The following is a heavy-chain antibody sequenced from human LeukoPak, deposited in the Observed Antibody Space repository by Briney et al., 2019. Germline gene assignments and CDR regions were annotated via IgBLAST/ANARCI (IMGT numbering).Heavy chain of an antibody. J-gene: IGHJ1*01. V-gene: IGHV3-30-3*01. D-gene: IGHD2-15*01. CDR1: GFTFSSYA. CDR3: ARATGGYCSGGSCYSGYFQH. CDR2: ISYDGSNK. Sequence: GGSLRLSCAASGFTFSSYAMHWVRQAPGKGLEWVAVISYDGSNKYYADSVKGRFTISRDNSKDTLYLQMNSLRAEDTAVYYCARATGGYCSGGSCYSGYFQHWGQGTLVTVSS.